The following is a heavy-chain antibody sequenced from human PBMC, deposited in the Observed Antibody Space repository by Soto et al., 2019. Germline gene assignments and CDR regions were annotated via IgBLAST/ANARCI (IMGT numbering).Heavy chain of an antibody. D-gene: IGHD2-21*01. V-gene: IGHV4-39*01. CDR2: IYYSGST. CDR1: GGSISSTSYY. CDR3: ARHKQSANCGMSYYYMDV. Sequence: SETLSLTCTVSGGSISSTSYYWGWIRQPPGKGLEWIGSIYYSGSTYYNPSLKSRVTISVDTSKNQFSLKLSSVTAADTAVYYCARHKQSANCGMSYYYMDVWGKGTTVTVSS. J-gene: IGHJ6*03.